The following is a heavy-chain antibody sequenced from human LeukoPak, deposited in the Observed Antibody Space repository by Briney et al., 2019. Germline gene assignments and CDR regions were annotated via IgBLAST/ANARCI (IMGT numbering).Heavy chain of an antibody. CDR2: ISYDGSNK. Sequence: GGSLRLSCAASGFTFSSYGMHWVRQAPGKGLEWVAVISYDGSNKYYADSVKGRFTISRDNSKNTLYLQMNSLRAEDTAVYYCARSNVADAFDIWGQGTMVTVSS. CDR3: ARSNVADAFDI. J-gene: IGHJ3*02. CDR1: GFTFSSYG. V-gene: IGHV3-30*03. D-gene: IGHD5-12*01.